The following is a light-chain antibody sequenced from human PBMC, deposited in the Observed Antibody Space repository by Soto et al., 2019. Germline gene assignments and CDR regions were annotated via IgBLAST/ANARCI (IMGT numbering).Light chain of an antibody. Sequence: EIVLTQSQGTLSLSPGERASLSCSASQSVSSSYLAWYQQKPGQGPRLLIYGASSRATGTPDRFSGSGSGTDFTLTINRLEPEDFALYYCQQYGSSHPTFGQGTKVDIK. J-gene: IGKJ1*01. CDR3: QQYGSSHPT. CDR2: GAS. V-gene: IGKV3-20*01. CDR1: QSVSSSY.